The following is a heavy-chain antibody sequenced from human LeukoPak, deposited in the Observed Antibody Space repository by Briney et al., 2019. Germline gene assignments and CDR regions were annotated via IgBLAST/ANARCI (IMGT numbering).Heavy chain of an antibody. V-gene: IGHV3-53*01. J-gene: IGHJ4*02. CDR3: ARAVTVVTAIHD. CDR1: GFTASSNY. CDR2: IYSGGGT. Sequence: PGGSLRLSCAASGFTASSNYMTWVRQAPGKGLEWVSVIYSGGGTYYADSVKGRFTISRDNSKNTLYLQMNSLGAEGTAVYYCARAVTVVTAIHDWGQGTLVTVSS. D-gene: IGHD2-21*02.